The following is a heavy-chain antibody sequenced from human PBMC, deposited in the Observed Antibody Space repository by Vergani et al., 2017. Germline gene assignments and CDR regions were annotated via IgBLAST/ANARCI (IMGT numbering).Heavy chain of an antibody. CDR1: GYSFTSYW. D-gene: IGHD2-8*01. Sequence: EVQLVQSGAEVKKPGESLRISCKGSGYSFTSYWISWVRQMPGKGLEWMGRIDPSDSYTNYSPSFQGHVTISADKSISTAYLQWSSLKASDTAMYYCARHGTLYCTNGVCYSYFDYWGQGTLVTVSS. CDR3: ARHGTLYCTNGVCYSYFDY. CDR2: IDPSDSYT. V-gene: IGHV5-10-1*03. J-gene: IGHJ4*02.